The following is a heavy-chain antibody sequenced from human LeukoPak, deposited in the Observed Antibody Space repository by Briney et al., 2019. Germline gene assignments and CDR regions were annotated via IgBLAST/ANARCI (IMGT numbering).Heavy chain of an antibody. J-gene: IGHJ6*02. CDR2: ISGSGGNT. Sequence: PGQCQTLSCTLSIHTHCRHDMGWVPRASEGGLVWFSAISGSGGNTLYRDFGTGRYTICRHNSKNTLYLQVSSVSAEHTAVYYCAKFIAVVAGMDVWGQGTTVTVSS. CDR1: IHTHCRHD. V-gene: IGHV3-23*01. D-gene: IGHD6-19*01. CDR3: AKFIAVVAGMDV.